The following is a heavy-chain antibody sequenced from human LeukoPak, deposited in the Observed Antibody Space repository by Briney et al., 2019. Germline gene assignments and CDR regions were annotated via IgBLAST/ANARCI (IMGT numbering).Heavy chain of an antibody. CDR3: ARGVCSSTSCEPFDY. D-gene: IGHD2-2*01. V-gene: IGHV4-34*01. CDR2: INHSGST. J-gene: IGHJ4*02. Sequence: SETLSLTCAVYGGSFSGYYWSWIRQPPGKGREWIGEINHSGSTNYNPSLKSRVTISVDTSKNQFSLKLSSVTAADTAVYYCARGVCSSTSCEPFDYWGQGTLVTVSS. CDR1: GGSFSGYY.